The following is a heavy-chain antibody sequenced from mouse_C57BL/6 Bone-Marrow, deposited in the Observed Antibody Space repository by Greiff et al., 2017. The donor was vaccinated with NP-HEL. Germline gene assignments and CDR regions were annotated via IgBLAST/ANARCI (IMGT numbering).Heavy chain of an antibody. J-gene: IGHJ4*01. D-gene: IGHD1-1*01. Sequence: VQLQQSGPELVKPGASVKISCKASGYTFTDYYMNWVKLSPGQSLEWIGDIIPNNGGTSYNQKFKGKATLTVDTSSGTAYMELRSLTSEDSAVYYGASARYRGDDGGMDYWGQGTSVTVSA. CDR2: IIPNNGGT. V-gene: IGHV1-26*01. CDR1: GYTFTDYY. CDR3: ASARYRGDDGGMDY.